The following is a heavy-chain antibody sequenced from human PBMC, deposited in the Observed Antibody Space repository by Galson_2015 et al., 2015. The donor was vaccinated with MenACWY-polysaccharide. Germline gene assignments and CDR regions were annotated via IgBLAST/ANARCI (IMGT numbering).Heavy chain of an antibody. Sequence: SLRLSCAASGFTFNDYAMHWVRQAPGKGLEWVSGIDWNSGSINYAESVRGRFTISRDNAKNSLYLQMNSLSAEDTAFYYCAKEATRSFDYWGQGTLVTVSS. D-gene: IGHD6-6*01. CDR2: IDWNSGSI. CDR1: GFTFNDYA. CDR3: AKEATRSFDY. V-gene: IGHV3-9*01. J-gene: IGHJ4*02.